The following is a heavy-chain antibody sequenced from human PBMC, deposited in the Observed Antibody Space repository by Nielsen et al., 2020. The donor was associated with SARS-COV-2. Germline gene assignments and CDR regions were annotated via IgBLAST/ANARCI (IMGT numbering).Heavy chain of an antibody. CDR1: GYIFPGYY. Sequence: SVKVSCKASGYIFPGYYIHWVRQAPGQGLEWVGRINTNNGDTNSAQKFLGRVTVARDTSFNTVYMEMTSLRSDDTAIYYCARFGPGESAFDVWGQGTVVTVSS. V-gene: IGHV1-2*06. J-gene: IGHJ3*01. CDR2: INTNNGDT. CDR3: ARFGPGESAFDV. D-gene: IGHD7-27*01.